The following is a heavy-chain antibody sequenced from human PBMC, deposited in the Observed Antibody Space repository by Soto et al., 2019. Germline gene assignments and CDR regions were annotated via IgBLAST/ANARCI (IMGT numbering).Heavy chain of an antibody. J-gene: IGHJ3*02. CDR3: AREEGYCSGGSCYPDAFYI. CDR2: ISYDGSNK. Sequence: QVQLVESGGGVVQPGRSLRLSCAASGFTFSSYAMHWVRQAPGKGLEWVAVISYDGSNKYYADSVKGRFTISRDNSKNKLYLQMHSLRAEDPAVYYCAREEGYCSGGSCYPDAFYIWGQGKMVTVSS. D-gene: IGHD2-15*01. CDR1: GFTFSSYA. V-gene: IGHV3-30-3*01.